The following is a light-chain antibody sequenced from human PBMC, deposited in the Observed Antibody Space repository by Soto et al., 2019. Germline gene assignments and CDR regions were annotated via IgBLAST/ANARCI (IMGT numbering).Light chain of an antibody. V-gene: IGLV1-40*01. Sequence: QPVLAQPPSVSGAPGQRVTISCTGSSSNIGAGYDVHWYQHLPGTAPKLVIYANSNRPLGVPDRFSGSESGASASLAITGLQAEDEADYYCQSYDSTVSGYVFGTGTKLTVL. CDR2: ANS. CDR1: SSNIGAGYD. J-gene: IGLJ1*01. CDR3: QSYDSTVSGYV.